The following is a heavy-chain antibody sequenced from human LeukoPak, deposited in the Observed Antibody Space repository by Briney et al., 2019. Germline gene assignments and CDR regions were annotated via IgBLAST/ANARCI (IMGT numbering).Heavy chain of an antibody. D-gene: IGHD6-6*01. CDR2: ISSSGNTI. V-gene: IGHV3-48*03. CDR1: GFTFRIYE. J-gene: IGHJ4*02. Sequence: GGSLRLSCAASGFTFRIYEMNWVRQAPGKGLEWISYISSSGNTIYYADSVKGRFTISRDNAKNSLYLQMNRLRAEDTAVYYCARMRPELDYWGQGTLVAVSS. CDR3: ARMRPELDY.